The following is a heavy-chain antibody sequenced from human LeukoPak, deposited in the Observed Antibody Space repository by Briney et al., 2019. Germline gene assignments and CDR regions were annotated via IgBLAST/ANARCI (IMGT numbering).Heavy chain of an antibody. J-gene: IGHJ4*02. D-gene: IGHD1-14*01. CDR3: ARARTSWHGASVDY. CDR2: ISYNRVNK. CDR1: GFNFSSHA. Sequence: GGSLRLSCAASGFNFSSHAMHWVRQTPEKGLEWVAVISYNRVNKNYADSVTGRFTISRDNSKNTVYVQMDSLRTEDTAVYYCARARTSWHGASVDYWGQGTLVTVSS. V-gene: IGHV3-30*04.